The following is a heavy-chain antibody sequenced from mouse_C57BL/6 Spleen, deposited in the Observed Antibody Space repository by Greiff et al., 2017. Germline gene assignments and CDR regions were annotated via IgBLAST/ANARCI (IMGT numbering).Heavy chain of an antibody. CDR3: ARDEGYGSSYPFAY. CDR2: ISYDGSN. CDR1: GYSITSGYY. V-gene: IGHV3-6*01. J-gene: IGHJ3*01. D-gene: IGHD1-1*01. Sequence: ESGPGLVKPSQSLSLTCSVTGYSITSGYYWNWIRQFPGNKLEWMGYISYDGSNNYNPSLKNRISITRDTSKNQFFLKLNSVTTEDTATYYCARDEGYGSSYPFAYWGQGTLVTVSA.